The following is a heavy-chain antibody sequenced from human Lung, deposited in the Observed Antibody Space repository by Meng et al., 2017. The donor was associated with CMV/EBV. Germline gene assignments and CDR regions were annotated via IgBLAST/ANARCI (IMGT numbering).Heavy chain of an antibody. Sequence: QFVQSGSALKKPGASEKVSCRASGYTITSYYIHWIRQAPGQGLEWMGWIDPRRGDTKYAQRFQGRVTLTRDTSIDTVYMELTSLTSDDTAVYYCARDDYGPFNYWGQGTLVTVSS. V-gene: IGHV1-2*02. D-gene: IGHD4/OR15-4a*01. J-gene: IGHJ4*02. CDR1: GYTITSYY. CDR2: IDPRRGDT. CDR3: ARDDYGPFNY.